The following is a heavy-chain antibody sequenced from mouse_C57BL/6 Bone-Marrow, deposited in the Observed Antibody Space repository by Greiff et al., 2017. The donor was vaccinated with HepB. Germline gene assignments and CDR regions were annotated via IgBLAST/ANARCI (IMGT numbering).Heavy chain of an antibody. CDR2: ISSGGSYT. CDR1: GFTFSSYG. CDR3: ARPFITTVVARGYYYAMDY. J-gene: IGHJ4*01. Sequence: DVKLVESGGDLVKPGGSLKLSCAASGFTFSSYGMSWVRQTPDKRLEWVATISSGGSYTYYPDSVKGRFTISRDNAKNTLYLQMSSLKSEDTAMYYCARPFITTVVARGYYYAMDYWGQGTSVTVSS. D-gene: IGHD1-1*01. V-gene: IGHV5-6*02.